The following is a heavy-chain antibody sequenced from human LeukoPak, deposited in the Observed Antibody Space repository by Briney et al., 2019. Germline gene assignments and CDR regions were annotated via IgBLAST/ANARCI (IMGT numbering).Heavy chain of an antibody. D-gene: IGHD3-10*01. CDR2: IIPIFGTA. CDR3: ARSAGSGTFDY. V-gene: IGHV1-69*06. Sequence: ASVKVSCKASGGTFSSYAISWVRQAPGQGLEWMGGIIPIFGTANYAQKFQGRVTITADKSTSTAYMELSSLRSEDTAVYYCARSAGSGTFDYWGQGTLVTVSS. CDR1: GGTFSSYA. J-gene: IGHJ4*02.